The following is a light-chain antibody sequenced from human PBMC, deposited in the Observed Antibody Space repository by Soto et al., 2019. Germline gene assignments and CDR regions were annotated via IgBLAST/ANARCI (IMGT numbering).Light chain of an antibody. V-gene: IGKV3-15*01. J-gene: IGKJ2*01. Sequence: RVMTQSPVTLSVSPGERVTLSCRASQAISNNLAWYQQKPGQPPKLLLYWASTRESGVPDRFSGSGSGTDFTLTISSLQAEDVAIYYCQQFSSPPFFPFGQGTKVEIK. CDR3: QQFSSPPFFP. CDR2: WAS. CDR1: QAISNN.